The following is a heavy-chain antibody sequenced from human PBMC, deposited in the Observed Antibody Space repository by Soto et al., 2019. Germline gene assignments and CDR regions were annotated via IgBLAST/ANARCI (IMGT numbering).Heavy chain of an antibody. CDR3: ARDGVRAADTYYYYYYYGMDV. Sequence: ASVKVSCKASGYTFSSFGISWVRQAPGQGLEWMGWISPYNGKTNYGQKLQGRGTMTTDTATGKVYMDLRSLRSDDTAVYYCARDGVRAADTYYYYYYYGMDVWGQGTTVTVSS. D-gene: IGHD6-13*01. CDR1: GYTFSSFG. V-gene: IGHV1-18*01. CDR2: ISPYNGKT. J-gene: IGHJ6*02.